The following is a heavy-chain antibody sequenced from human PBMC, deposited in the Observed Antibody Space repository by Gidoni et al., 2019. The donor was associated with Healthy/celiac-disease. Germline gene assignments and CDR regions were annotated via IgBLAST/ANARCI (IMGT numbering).Heavy chain of an antibody. CDR2: IYYSGST. CDR3: ARASRGVVAPTPNWFDP. J-gene: IGHJ5*02. D-gene: IGHD5-12*01. CDR1: AGSISSGGYY. Sequence: QVQLQESGPGLVKPSQTLSLPCPVSAGSISSGGYYWSWIRQHPGKGLEWIGYIYYSGSTYYNPSLKSRVTISVDTSKNQFSLKLSSVTAADTAVYYCARASRGVVAPTPNWFDPWGQGTLVTVSS. V-gene: IGHV4-31*03.